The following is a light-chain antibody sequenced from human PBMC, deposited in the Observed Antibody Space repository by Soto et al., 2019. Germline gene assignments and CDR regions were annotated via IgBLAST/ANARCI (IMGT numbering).Light chain of an antibody. CDR2: GAS. J-gene: IGKJ1*01. CDR1: QSVRSN. Sequence: VLTQSPATLSLSPGEGATLSCRASQSVRSNLGWYQQKPGQAPSLLISGASTRATGIPDRFSGSGSGTEFTLTISSLQSEDFAVYYCQQYSNWPRTFGQGTKVDIK. CDR3: QQYSNWPRT. V-gene: IGKV3-15*01.